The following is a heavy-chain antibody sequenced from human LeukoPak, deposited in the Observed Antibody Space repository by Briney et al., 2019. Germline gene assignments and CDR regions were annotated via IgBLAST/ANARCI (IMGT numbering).Heavy chain of an antibody. J-gene: IGHJ4*02. Sequence: SEPLSLTCSVSGGSISHYYWSWIRQPPGKGLEWIGHIYKSGSTNYNPSLKSRVTISVDTSKNQFSLKLSSVSAADTAVYYCARGPGRYDFDYWGQGTLVTVSS. CDR2: IYKSGST. D-gene: IGHD1-26*01. CDR3: ARGPGRYDFDY. V-gene: IGHV4-59*01. CDR1: GGSISHYY.